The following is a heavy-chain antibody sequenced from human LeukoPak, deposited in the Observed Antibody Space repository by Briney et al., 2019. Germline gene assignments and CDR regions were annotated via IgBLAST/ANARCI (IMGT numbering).Heavy chain of an antibody. D-gene: IGHD3-3*01. CDR2: EEKDGRTE. J-gene: IGHJ4*02. Sequence: GGSLRLSCLGAGFTFSMSAMHWVRQAPGKGLEWVASEEKDGRTEYNADSVKGRFTISRDNSANTLYLDLDSLTVEDTAVYYCVKVRLVFGANCFDSWRQGTLVTVSS. CDR3: VKVRLVFGANCFDS. CDR1: GFTFSMSA. V-gene: IGHV3-30*02.